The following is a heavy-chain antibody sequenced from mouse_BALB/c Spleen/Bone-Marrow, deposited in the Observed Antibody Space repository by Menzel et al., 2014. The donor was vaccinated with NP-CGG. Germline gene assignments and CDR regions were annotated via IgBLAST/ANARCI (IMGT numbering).Heavy chain of an antibody. J-gene: IGHJ2*01. CDR3: ARYDGYFDY. CDR1: GYAFTDYL. Sequence: VQLQQSGAELVRPGTSVKVSCKASGYAFTDYLMEWLKQRPGQGLEWIGVINPGGGSTNYNEKFKDKATLTADKSSSTAYMQLSSLTSDDSAVYFCARYDGYFDYWGQGTTLTASS. V-gene: IGHV1-54*01. CDR2: INPGGGST. D-gene: IGHD2-3*01.